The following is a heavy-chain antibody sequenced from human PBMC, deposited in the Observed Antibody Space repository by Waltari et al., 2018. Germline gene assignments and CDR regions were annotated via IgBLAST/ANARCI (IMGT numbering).Heavy chain of an antibody. CDR3: AESDSGSWQYFFNS. J-gene: IGHJ4*02. Sequence: QMKLLESGPGLVKPSETLSLTCTVSAGSVRGHYGSWIRPPAGKGLEWIGRVYSTGAANYNPSLGRRATISGDTTKKQVSLMLTSVTAADTAMYFCAESDSGSWQYFFNSWGPGALVTVSS. V-gene: IGHV4-4*07. D-gene: IGHD6-19*01. CDR1: AGSVRGHY. CDR2: VYSTGAA.